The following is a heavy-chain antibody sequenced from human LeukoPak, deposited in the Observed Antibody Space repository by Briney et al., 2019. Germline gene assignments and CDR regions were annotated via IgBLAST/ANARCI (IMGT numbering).Heavy chain of an antibody. Sequence: GESLKISCKGSGYSFTTYWIGWVRQKPGKGLEWMGIIYPGDSDTRYSPSFQGQVTISADKSITTAYLQWSSLKASDTAMYYCARTGLYDSSGYYSFDYWGQGTLVTVSS. CDR2: IYPGDSDT. CDR3: ARTGLYDSSGYYSFDY. CDR1: GYSFTTYW. V-gene: IGHV5-51*01. D-gene: IGHD3-22*01. J-gene: IGHJ4*02.